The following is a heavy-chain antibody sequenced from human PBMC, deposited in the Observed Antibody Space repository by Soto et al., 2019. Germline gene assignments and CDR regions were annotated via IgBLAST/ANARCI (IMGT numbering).Heavy chain of an antibody. Sequence: SGGSLRLSCAASGFTFSSYAMHWVRQAPGKGLEWVAVISYDGSNKYYADSVKGRLTISRDNSKNTLYLQMNSLRAEDTAVYYCARKRSQDYALDYWGQGTLVTVSS. CDR3: ARKRSQDYALDY. CDR1: GFTFSSYA. J-gene: IGHJ4*02. V-gene: IGHV3-30-3*01. D-gene: IGHD4-17*01. CDR2: ISYDGSNK.